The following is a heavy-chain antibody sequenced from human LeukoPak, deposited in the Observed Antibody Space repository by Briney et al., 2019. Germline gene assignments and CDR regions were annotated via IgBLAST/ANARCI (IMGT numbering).Heavy chain of an antibody. Sequence: ASVKVSCKASGYTFTSYDINWVRQATGQGLEWMGWMNPNSGNTGYAQKFQDRVTMTRNTSISTAYMELSSLRSEDTAVYYCARLRSIAARRQFNPFDYWGQGTLVTVSS. V-gene: IGHV1-8*01. CDR1: GYTFTSYD. CDR2: MNPNSGNT. D-gene: IGHD6-6*01. J-gene: IGHJ4*02. CDR3: ARLRSIAARRQFNPFDY.